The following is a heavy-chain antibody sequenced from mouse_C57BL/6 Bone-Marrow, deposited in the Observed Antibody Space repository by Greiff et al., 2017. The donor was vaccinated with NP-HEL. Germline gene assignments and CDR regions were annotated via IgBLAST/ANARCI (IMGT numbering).Heavy chain of an antibody. CDR2: INPYNGDT. J-gene: IGHJ3*01. V-gene: IGHV1-20*01. Sequence: EVKLVESGPELVKPGDSVKISCKASGYSFTGYFMNWVMQSHGKSLEWIGRINPYNGDTFYNQKFKGKATLTVDKSSSTAHMELRSLTSEDSAVYYCARSGVYDYDWFAYWGQGTLVTVSA. D-gene: IGHD2-4*01. CDR3: ARSGVYDYDWFAY. CDR1: GYSFTGYF.